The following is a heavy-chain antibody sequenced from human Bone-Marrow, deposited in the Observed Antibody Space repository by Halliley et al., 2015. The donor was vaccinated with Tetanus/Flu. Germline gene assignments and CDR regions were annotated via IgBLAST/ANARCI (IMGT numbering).Heavy chain of an antibody. D-gene: IGHD3-10*01. CDR2: ITDSGVNT. J-gene: IGHJ4*02. V-gene: IGHV3-23*01. CDR1: GFTFSSYA. Sequence: SLRLSCAASGFTFSSYAMSWVRQVAGKGLEWVTAITDSGVNTYHADSVKGRFTISRDNSENTLYLQMNSLRAEDTAVYYCARSMAREVIEPQMRSYWGQGTLVTVSS. CDR3: ARSMAREVIEPQMRSY.